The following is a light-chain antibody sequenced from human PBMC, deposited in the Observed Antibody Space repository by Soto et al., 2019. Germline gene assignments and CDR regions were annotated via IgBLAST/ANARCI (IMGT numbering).Light chain of an antibody. CDR3: QQFQAVST. Sequence: DIQMTQSHSSLSASVEDRLTITCRASQSVNRWLAWSQQKPGGAPKLLMSKTSVLENGVPSRFSGSGFLTEFTLTISSLQPEDFATYYCQQFQAVSTFGSGTKVDNK. CDR2: KTS. V-gene: IGKV1-5*03. J-gene: IGKJ1*01. CDR1: QSVNRW.